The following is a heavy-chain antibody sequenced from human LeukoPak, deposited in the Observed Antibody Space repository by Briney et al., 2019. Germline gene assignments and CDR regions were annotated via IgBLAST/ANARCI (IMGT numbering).Heavy chain of an antibody. Sequence: SETLSLTCTVSGGSISNYWWGWIRQPPGKGLEWIGYVFDSGGTNYNPSLKSRVTISVDTSKKQFSLKLSSVTAADAAVYYCARGYSSSWNYFDYWGQGTLVTVSS. J-gene: IGHJ4*02. CDR1: GGSISNYW. D-gene: IGHD6-13*01. CDR2: VFDSGGT. V-gene: IGHV4-59*01. CDR3: ARGYSSSWNYFDY.